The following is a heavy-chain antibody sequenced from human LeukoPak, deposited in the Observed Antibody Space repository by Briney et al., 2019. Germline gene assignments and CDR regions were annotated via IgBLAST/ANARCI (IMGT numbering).Heavy chain of an antibody. CDR1: GYTFTNFD. CDR2: MNPNTGNA. J-gene: IGHJ4*02. D-gene: IGHD4-11*01. Sequence: ASMKVSCKASGYTFTNFDINWVRQATGQGLEWMGWMNPNTGNAGYAKKFQDRVTITWDASISTAYMDLSSLRSEDTAVYYCARVGYSNSYDYWGQGTLVTVSS. CDR3: ARVGYSNSYDY. V-gene: IGHV1-8*03.